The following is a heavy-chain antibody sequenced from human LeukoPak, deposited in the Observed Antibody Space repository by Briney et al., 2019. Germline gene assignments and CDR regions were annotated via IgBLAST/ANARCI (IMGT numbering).Heavy chain of an antibody. V-gene: IGHV3-23*01. CDR1: GFTFSSYA. D-gene: IGHD2-15*01. J-gene: IGHJ4*02. CDR2: ITGSGGST. Sequence: QPGGSLGLSCAASGFTFSSYAMSWVRQAPGKRLEWVSVITGSGGSTYYADSVKGRFTISRDNSKNTLYLQMNSLRGEDTAIYYCAKGQLESCSGSRCYAFDYWGQGTLVTVSS. CDR3: AKGQLESCSGSRCYAFDY.